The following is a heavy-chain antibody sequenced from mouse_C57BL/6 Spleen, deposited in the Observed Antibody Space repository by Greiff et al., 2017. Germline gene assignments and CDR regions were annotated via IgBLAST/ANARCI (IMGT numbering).Heavy chain of an antibody. J-gene: IGHJ2*01. D-gene: IGHD1-2*01. CDR1: GYSFTSYY. Sequence: QVQLQQSGPELVKPGASVKISCKASGYSFTSYYIHWVKQRPGQGLEWIGWIYPGSGNTKYNEKFKGKATLTADTSSSTAYMQLSSLTSEDSAVYYCARGGLRLLGYWGQGTTLTVSS. CDR2: IYPGSGNT. V-gene: IGHV1-66*01. CDR3: ARGGLRLLGY.